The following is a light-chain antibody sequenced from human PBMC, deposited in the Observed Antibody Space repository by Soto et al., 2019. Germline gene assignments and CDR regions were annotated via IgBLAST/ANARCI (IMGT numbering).Light chain of an antibody. J-gene: IGKJ1*01. Sequence: AIHMTQSPSSLSASVGDRGSITCRASQTIRNYLGWYQQKPGKAPKLLIYFASTLQSGVPSRFSCSGSGTDFTLTISSLPPEDFATYYCLQDYNYPPTVGQGTKVDIK. CDR3: LQDYNYPPT. V-gene: IGKV1-6*02. CDR1: QTIRNY. CDR2: FAS.